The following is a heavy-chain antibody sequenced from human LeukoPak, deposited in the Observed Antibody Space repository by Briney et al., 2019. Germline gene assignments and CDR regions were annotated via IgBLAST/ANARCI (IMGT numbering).Heavy chain of an antibody. CDR3: ARDTADAFDI. V-gene: IGHV3-33*01. D-gene: IGHD2-21*02. CDR1: GFTFSSYG. Sequence: GGSLRLSCTASGFTFSSYGLNWVRQALGNWLEWVAIIWYDGSNKYYADSVKGRSAISRDNIKNTLYLQMNSLRAEDTAVYYCARDTADAFDIWGQGTMVTVSS. CDR2: IWYDGSNK. J-gene: IGHJ3*02.